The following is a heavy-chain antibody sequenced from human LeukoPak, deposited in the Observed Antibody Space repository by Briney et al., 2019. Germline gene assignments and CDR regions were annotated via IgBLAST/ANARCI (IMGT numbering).Heavy chain of an antibody. CDR2: IIPIFSTA. V-gene: IGHV1-69*13. Sequence: SVKVSCKASGGTFSSSAISWVRQAPGQGLEWMGGIIPIFSTADYAQKFQGRVTITADESTSTAYMELSSLRSEDTAVYFCARGKWELPFDPWGQGTLVTVSS. D-gene: IGHD1-26*01. J-gene: IGHJ5*02. CDR1: GGTFSSSA. CDR3: ARGKWELPFDP.